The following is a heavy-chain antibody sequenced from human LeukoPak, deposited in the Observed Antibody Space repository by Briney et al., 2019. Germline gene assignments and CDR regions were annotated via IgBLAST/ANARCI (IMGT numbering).Heavy chain of an antibody. J-gene: IGHJ5*02. CDR2: LYYSGST. Sequence: SETLSLTCTVSGDSISSNYWTWIRQPPGKGLECIGYLYYSGSTNYNPSLKSRVTISVDTSKNQFSLKLSSVTAADTAVYYCARNDFWSGSNNWFDPWGQGTLVTVSS. CDR3: ARNDFWSGSNNWFDP. V-gene: IGHV4-59*01. D-gene: IGHD3-3*01. CDR1: GDSISSNY.